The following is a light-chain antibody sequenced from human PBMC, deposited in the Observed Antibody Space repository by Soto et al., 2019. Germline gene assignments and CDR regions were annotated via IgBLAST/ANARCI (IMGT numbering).Light chain of an antibody. CDR2: EAS. Sequence: QSALTQPASVSGSPGQSITISCTGTSSDIGGYDYVSWYQQHPGKVPKLTIFEASNRPSGVSYRFSGSKSGNTASLTISGLQAEDEADYYCSSYTGSSTLYVFGTGTKLTVL. J-gene: IGLJ1*01. V-gene: IGLV2-14*01. CDR3: SSYTGSSTLYV. CDR1: SSDIGGYDY.